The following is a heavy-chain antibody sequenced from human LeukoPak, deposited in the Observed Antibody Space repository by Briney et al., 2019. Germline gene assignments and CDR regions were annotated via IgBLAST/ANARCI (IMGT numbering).Heavy chain of an antibody. CDR1: GITFSNYN. V-gene: IGHV3-21*04. D-gene: IGHD2-2*01. CDR2: ITSSSSYT. J-gene: IGHJ4*02. CDR3: ARVHRYASSWDSLDY. Sequence: GGSLRLSCAAPGITFSNYNMNWVRQAPGKGLEWISSITSSSSYTFYADSVKGRFTISRDNAKNSLYLQMNSLRAEDTAFYHCARVHRYASSWDSLDYWGQGTLVTVSS.